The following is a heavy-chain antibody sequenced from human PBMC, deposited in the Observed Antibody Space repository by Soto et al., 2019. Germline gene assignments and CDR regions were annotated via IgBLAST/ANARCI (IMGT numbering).Heavy chain of an antibody. D-gene: IGHD4-17*01. CDR3: ARTTAVPNTLRSRYFFDY. CDR1: GGSVSYKTYY. CDR2: IYYSGTT. Sequence: SETLSLTCSVSGGSVSYKTYYWSWIRQPPGKRLEWIGYIYYSGTTNYNPSLKSRVTISVDLSKNRFSLRLSSVTTADTALYYCARTTAVPNTLRSRYFFDYWGQGTLVTVSS. J-gene: IGHJ4*02. V-gene: IGHV4-61*01.